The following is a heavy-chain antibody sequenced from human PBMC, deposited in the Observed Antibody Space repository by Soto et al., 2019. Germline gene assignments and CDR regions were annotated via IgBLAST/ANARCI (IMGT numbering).Heavy chain of an antibody. Sequence: TLSLTCTVSGGSLSSYYWSWIRQPPGKGLEWIGYIYYSGSTNYNPSLKSRVTISVDTSKNQFSLKLSSVTAADTAVYYCARDYADYDFWSGYYPTNNWFDPWGQGTLVTVSS. CDR2: IYYSGST. CDR3: ARDYADYDFWSGYYPTNNWFDP. D-gene: IGHD3-3*01. J-gene: IGHJ5*02. CDR1: GGSLSSYY. V-gene: IGHV4-59*01.